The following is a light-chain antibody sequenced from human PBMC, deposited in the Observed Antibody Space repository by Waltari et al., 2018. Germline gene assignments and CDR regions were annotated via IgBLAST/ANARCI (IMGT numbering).Light chain of an antibody. CDR3: QQYDKWTLYT. V-gene: IGKV3-15*01. CDR1: QSVSSN. Sequence: TQSPATLSVSPGERATLSCRASQSVSSNLAWYQQKPGQAPRLLISDASTRATDIPVRFSGSGSGTEFTLTISSVQSEDFGIYFCQQYDKWTLYTFGQGTKLEIK. J-gene: IGKJ2*01. CDR2: DAS.